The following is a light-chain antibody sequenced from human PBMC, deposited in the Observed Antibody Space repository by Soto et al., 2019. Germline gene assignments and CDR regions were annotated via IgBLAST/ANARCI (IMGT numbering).Light chain of an antibody. CDR1: QSVSDNY. CDR3: QEYIQWPPGM. CDR2: GAF. J-gene: IGKJ1*01. Sequence: EIVLTQSPGTLSLSPGERATLSCRASQSVSDNYLAWYQQKPGQAPRLLIYGAFTRATGIPDRFSGSGSGTDFSLTISRLEPEDFAVYYCQEYIQWPPGMFGPGTTVDIK. V-gene: IGKV3-20*01.